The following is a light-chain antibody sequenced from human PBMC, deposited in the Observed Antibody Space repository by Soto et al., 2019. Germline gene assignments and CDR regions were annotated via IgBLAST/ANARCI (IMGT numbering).Light chain of an antibody. Sequence: QSVLSQPASMSGSPGQSITISCTGTSSDVGAYDSVSWYQQHPGEAPKLIIFEVNIRPSGLSHRFSGSKSDNTASLTISALQAEDEAHYYCSSETSSRTLIFGGGTQLTVL. CDR3: SSETSSRTLI. V-gene: IGLV2-14*01. CDR2: EVN. CDR1: SSDVGAYDS. J-gene: IGLJ2*01.